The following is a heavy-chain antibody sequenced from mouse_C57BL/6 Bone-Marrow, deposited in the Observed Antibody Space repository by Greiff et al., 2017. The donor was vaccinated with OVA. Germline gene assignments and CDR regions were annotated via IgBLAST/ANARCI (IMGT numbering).Heavy chain of an antibody. CDR3: AREERDYFCAY. J-gene: IGHJ3*01. V-gene: IGHV1-69*01. CDR1: GYTFTSYW. D-gene: IGHD1-1*01. Sequence: VQLQQPGAELVMPGASVKLSCKASGYTFTSYWMHWVKQRPGQGLEWIGEIDPSDSYTNYNQKFKGKSTLTVDKSSSTAYMQLSSLTSEDSAVYYCAREERDYFCAYWGQGTLVTVSA. CDR2: IDPSDSYT.